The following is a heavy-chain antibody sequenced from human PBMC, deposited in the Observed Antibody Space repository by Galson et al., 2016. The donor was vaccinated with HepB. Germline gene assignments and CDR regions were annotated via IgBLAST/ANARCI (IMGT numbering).Heavy chain of an antibody. CDR3: ATADLLGYCSSNSCYSNFLFDP. V-gene: IGHV1-69*13. D-gene: IGHD2-15*01. CDR1: GGTFSNYV. Sequence: SVKVSCKASGGTFSNYVITWVRQAPGQGLEWMGGIIPIFGTANYAQKFQGRVTITADESTSTAYMELSSLRSEDTAVYYCATADLLGYCSSNSCYSNFLFDPGGQGTLVTVSS. CDR2: IIPIFGTA. J-gene: IGHJ5*02.